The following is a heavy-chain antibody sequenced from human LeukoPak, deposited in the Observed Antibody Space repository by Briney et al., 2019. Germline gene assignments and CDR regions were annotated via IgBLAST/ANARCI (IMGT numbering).Heavy chain of an antibody. V-gene: IGHV3-7*03. Sequence: GGSLRLSCAASGFTFSNYWMSWVRQAPGKGLEWVASINHNGNVNYYVDSVKGRFTISRDNAKNSLYPQMSNLRAEDTAVYFCARGGGLDVWGQGATVTVSS. D-gene: IGHD3-16*01. CDR2: INHNGNVN. CDR3: ARGGGLDV. CDR1: GFTFSNYW. J-gene: IGHJ6*02.